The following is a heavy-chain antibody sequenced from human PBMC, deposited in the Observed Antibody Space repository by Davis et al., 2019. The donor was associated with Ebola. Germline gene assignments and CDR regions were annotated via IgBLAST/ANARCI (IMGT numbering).Heavy chain of an antibody. J-gene: IGHJ4*02. CDR2: ISAYNGNT. D-gene: IGHD1-7*01. CDR1: GGTFSSDA. CDR3: AREEEELELHY. V-gene: IGHV1-18*01. Sequence: ASVKVSCKASGGTFSSDAFSWVRQAPGQGLEWMGWISAYNGNTNYAQKLQGRVTMTTDTSTSTAYMELRSLRSEDTAVYYCAREEEELELHYWGQGTLVTVSS.